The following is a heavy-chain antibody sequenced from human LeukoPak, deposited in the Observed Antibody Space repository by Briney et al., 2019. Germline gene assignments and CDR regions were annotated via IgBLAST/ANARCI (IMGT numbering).Heavy chain of an antibody. V-gene: IGHV4-34*01. J-gene: IGHJ2*01. CDR1: GGSFSGYY. D-gene: IGHD5-18*01. CDR2: INHSGST. Sequence: SETLSLTCAVYGGSFSGYYWSWIRQPPGKGLEWIGEINHSGSTNYNPSLKSRVTISVDTSKNQFSLKLSSVTAADTAVYYCARRRGGYSYGYHPPNWYFDLWGRGTLVTVSS. CDR3: ARRRGGYSYGYHPPNWYFDL.